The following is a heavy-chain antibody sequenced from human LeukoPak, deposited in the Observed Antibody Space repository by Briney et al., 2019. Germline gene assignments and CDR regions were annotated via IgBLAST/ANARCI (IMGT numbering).Heavy chain of an antibody. CDR3: ARASVEHSIVAGDYFDY. CDR2: ISQSAIS. CDR1: GYSINNAHY. V-gene: IGHV4-38-2*01. D-gene: IGHD1/OR15-1a*01. J-gene: IGHJ4*02. Sequence: SETLSLTCAVSGYSINNAHYWAWIRQPPGKGLEWIGNISQSAISSYNPSLKSRVTISLATSNNHFSLDLRSVTAADPAVYFCARASVEHSIVAGDYFDYWGQGTLVTVSS.